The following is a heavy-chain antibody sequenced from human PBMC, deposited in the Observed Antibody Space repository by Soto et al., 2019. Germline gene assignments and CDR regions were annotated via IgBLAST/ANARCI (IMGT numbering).Heavy chain of an antibody. V-gene: IGHV4-39*01. D-gene: IGHD6-13*01. CDR3: ARPKTIGAAAGKGWFDP. J-gene: IGHJ5*02. CDR1: GVPIPSTRYY. Sequence: DTLSLTGTSAGVPIPSTRYYWAWMRHPPGKGLEWIGSIFYTGSTYYSPSLKDRLTISVDPSNHQFSLKLTSVTAADTAMYYCARPKTIGAAAGKGWFDPWGQGTLVT. CDR2: IFYTGST.